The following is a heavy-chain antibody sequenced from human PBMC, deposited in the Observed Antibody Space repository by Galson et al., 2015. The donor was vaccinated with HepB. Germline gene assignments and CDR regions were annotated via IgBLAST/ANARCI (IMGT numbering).Heavy chain of an antibody. J-gene: IGHJ3*02. V-gene: IGHV3-30*04. Sequence: SLRLSCAVSGFTFSSYVMHWVRQAPGKGLEWVAVISYDGTNKYYADSVKGRFTISRDNSKNTLYLQMNSLRVEDTAVYYCARARRGYSYGFDAFDIWGQGTMVTVSS. D-gene: IGHD5-18*01. CDR2: ISYDGTNK. CDR1: GFTFSSYV. CDR3: ARARRGYSYGFDAFDI.